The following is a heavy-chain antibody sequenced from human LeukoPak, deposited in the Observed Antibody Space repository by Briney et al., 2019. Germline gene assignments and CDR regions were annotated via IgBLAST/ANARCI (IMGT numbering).Heavy chain of an antibody. CDR2: ISYDGSNK. CDR1: GFTFSSYA. V-gene: IGHV3-30-3*01. Sequence: GGSLRLSCAASGFTFSSYAMHWVRQAPGKGLEWVAVISYDGSNKYYADSVKGRFTISRDNSKNTPYLQMNSLRAEDTAVYYCARGGVVTIFGVVIRGEAYGMDVWGQGTTVTVSS. D-gene: IGHD3-3*01. CDR3: ARGGVVTIFGVVIRGEAYGMDV. J-gene: IGHJ6*02.